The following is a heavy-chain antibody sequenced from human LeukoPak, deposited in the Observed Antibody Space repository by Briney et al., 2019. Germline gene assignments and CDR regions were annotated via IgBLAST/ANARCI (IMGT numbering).Heavy chain of an antibody. Sequence: SETLSLTCTVSGGSICSSSYYWGWIRQPPGTGLEWIGSIYYSGSTYYNPSLKSRVTISVDTSKNQFSLKLSSVTAADTAVYYCARHGGADYGDYVEAFDIWGQGTMVTVSS. CDR2: IYYSGST. J-gene: IGHJ3*02. D-gene: IGHD4-17*01. V-gene: IGHV4-39*01. CDR1: GGSICSSSYY. CDR3: ARHGGADYGDYVEAFDI.